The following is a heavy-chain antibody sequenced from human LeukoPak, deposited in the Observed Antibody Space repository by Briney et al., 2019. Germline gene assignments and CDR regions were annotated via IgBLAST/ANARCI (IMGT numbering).Heavy chain of an antibody. Sequence: ASVKASCKASGYTFTSYDINWVRQATGQGLEWMGWMNPNSGNTGYAQKFQGRVTMTRNTSISTAYMELSSLRSEDTAVYYCARVIGNMVRGVILVYWGQGTLVTVSS. J-gene: IGHJ4*02. CDR2: MNPNSGNT. V-gene: IGHV1-8*01. D-gene: IGHD3-10*01. CDR1: GYTFTSYD. CDR3: ARVIGNMVRGVILVY.